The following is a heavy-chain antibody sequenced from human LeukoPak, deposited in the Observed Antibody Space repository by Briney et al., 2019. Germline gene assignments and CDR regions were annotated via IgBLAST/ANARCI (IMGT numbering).Heavy chain of an antibody. J-gene: IGHJ4*02. CDR2: ISNDGSRK. CDR1: GFTFSRHG. Sequence: GRSLRLSCAPSGFTFSRHGMHWVHQAPGKGLEWVAIISNDGSRKYYAHSVEGRFTISRDNSKNTLYLQMDSLRAEDTAVYYCARGSTYYDSSGQVPFDYWGQGTLVTVSS. CDR3: ARGSTYYDSSGQVPFDY. V-gene: IGHV3-30*03. D-gene: IGHD3-22*01.